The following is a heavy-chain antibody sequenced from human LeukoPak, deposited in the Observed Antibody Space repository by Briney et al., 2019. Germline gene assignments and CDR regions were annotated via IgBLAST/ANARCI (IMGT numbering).Heavy chain of an antibody. J-gene: IGHJ4*02. Sequence: GASVKVSCKASGGPFSSYAISWVRQAPGQGLEWMGGIIPIFGTANYAQKFQGRVTITADESTSTAYMELSSLRSEDTAVYYCARRRGMITFGGPLDYWGQGTLVTVSS. V-gene: IGHV1-69*13. CDR1: GGPFSSYA. D-gene: IGHD3-16*01. CDR3: ARRRGMITFGGPLDY. CDR2: IIPIFGTA.